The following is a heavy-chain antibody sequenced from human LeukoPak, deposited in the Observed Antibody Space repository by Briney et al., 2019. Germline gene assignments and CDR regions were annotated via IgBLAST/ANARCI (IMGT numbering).Heavy chain of an antibody. CDR3: ATGCGGDCYHFDY. CDR1: GYSFTSYD. V-gene: IGHV1-8*01. D-gene: IGHD2-21*02. Sequence: ASVNVSCKASGYSFTSYDINWVRQATGQGLEWMGWMNPNSGNTGYAQKFQGRVTMTEDTSTDTAYMELSSLRSEDTAVYYCATGCGGDCYHFDYWSQGTLVTVSS. J-gene: IGHJ4*02. CDR2: MNPNSGNT.